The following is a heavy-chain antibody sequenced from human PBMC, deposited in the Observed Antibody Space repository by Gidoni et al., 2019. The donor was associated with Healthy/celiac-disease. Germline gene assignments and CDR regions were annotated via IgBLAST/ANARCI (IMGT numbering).Heavy chain of an antibody. D-gene: IGHD3-3*01. J-gene: IGHJ3*02. V-gene: IGHV3-48*02. CDR3: AREGPIFGVVIKGGAFDI. CDR2: ISSSSSTI. CDR1: GSTFSSYS. Sequence: EVQLVESGGGLVQPGGSLRLSCADPGSTFSSYSMNWVRQAPGKGLEWVSYISSSSSTISYADSVKGRFTISRDNAKNSLYLQMNSLRDEDTAVYYCAREGPIFGVVIKGGAFDIWGQGTMVTVSS.